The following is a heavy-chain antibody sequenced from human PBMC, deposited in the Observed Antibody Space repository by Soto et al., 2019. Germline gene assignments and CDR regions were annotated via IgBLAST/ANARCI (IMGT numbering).Heavy chain of an antibody. Sequence: QITLKESGPTLVNPTQTLTLTCTFSGFSLSTSGVGVAWIRQPPGKALEWLALIYLDDDKRYSPSLKSRLTITKDTSKIHVVLTMTNMDPVDTATYYCAHRPSSTYYDILTGYYLDAFDIWGQGTMVTVSS. V-gene: IGHV2-5*02. CDR2: IYLDDDK. CDR3: AHRPSSTYYDILTGYYLDAFDI. J-gene: IGHJ3*02. CDR1: GFSLSTSGVG. D-gene: IGHD3-9*01.